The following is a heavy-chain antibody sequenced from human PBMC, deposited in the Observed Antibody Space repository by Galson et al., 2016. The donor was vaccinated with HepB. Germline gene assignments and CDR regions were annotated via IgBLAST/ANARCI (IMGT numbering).Heavy chain of an antibody. CDR3: ARERRQWLVYYKDV. V-gene: IGHV4-59*01. CDR1: GGSISSYY. J-gene: IGHJ6*03. CDR2: IHYSGST. Sequence: SETLSLTCTVSGGSISSYYWSWIRQPPGKGLEWIGYIHYSGSTNYNPSLKRRVTISVDTSKNQFSLKLSSVTAAETAVYYCARERRQWLVYYKDVWGKGTTVTVSS. D-gene: IGHD6-19*01.